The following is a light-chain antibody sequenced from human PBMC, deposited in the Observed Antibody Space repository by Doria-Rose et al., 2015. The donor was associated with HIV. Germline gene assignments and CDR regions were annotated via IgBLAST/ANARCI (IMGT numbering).Light chain of an antibody. V-gene: IGKV3-20*01. CDR2: DAS. Sequence: GLTQPPGTLSLPPGERATLSCRASQRVKSSYLAWYQQKPGQAPRLLIYDASTRATGIPDRFSGSGSGTDFTLTISRLEPEDVAVYYCQQYGTSRGTFGQGARLEIK. J-gene: IGKJ5*01. CDR1: QRVKSSY. CDR3: QQYGTSRGT.